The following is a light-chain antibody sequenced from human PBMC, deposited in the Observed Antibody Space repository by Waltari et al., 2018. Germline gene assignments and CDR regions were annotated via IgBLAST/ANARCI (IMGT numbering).Light chain of an antibody. CDR3: QQCNTIPFA. J-gene: IGKJ4*01. CDR1: QSISAW. CDR2: AAF. Sequence: DIQMTQSPSSVSASVGDTVTITCRASQSISAWLAWYQQKPGKAPKLLISAAFNLQSGVPSRFSGSRSGTDFSLTISSLQPEDFATYYCQQCNTIPFAFGGGTTVEIK. V-gene: IGKV1D-12*01.